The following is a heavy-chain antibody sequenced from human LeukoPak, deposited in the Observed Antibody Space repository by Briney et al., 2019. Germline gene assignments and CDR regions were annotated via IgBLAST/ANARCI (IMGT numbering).Heavy chain of an antibody. CDR1: GYSFTGYY. CDR2: SNPNSGGT. J-gene: IGHJ4*02. CDR3: ARGGCRVGSCYSSPIY. Sequence: ASVKVSCKASGYSFTGYYMHWVRQAPGQGLEWVGWSNPNSGGTNYDQKFQGRGTMTRETSISTAYMELSRLRSDATAVYYCARGGCRVGSCYSSPIYWGQGTLVTVSS. V-gene: IGHV1-2*02. D-gene: IGHD2-15*01.